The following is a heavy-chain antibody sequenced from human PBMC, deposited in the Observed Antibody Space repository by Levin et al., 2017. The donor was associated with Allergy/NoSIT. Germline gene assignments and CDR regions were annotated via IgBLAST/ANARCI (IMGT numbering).Heavy chain of an antibody. CDR2: IIPILGIA. D-gene: IGHD5-18*01. J-gene: IGHJ4*02. V-gene: IGHV1-69*04. CDR3: AREGTAMGPFDY. Sequence: ASVKVSCKASGGTFSSYAISWVRQAPGQGLEWMGRIIPILGIANYAQKFQGRVTITADKSTSTAYMELSSLRSEDTAVYYCAREGTAMGPFDYWGQGTLVTVSS. CDR1: GGTFSSYA.